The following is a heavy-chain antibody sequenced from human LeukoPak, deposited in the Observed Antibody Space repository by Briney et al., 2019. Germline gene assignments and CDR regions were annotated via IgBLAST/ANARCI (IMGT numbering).Heavy chain of an antibody. J-gene: IGHJ4*02. CDR3: AREAVAGSIDY. CDR1: GFTVSSNY. V-gene: IGHV3-66*02. D-gene: IGHD6-19*01. Sequence: GGSLRLSCAASGFTVSSNYMSWVRQAPGKGLEWVSAIYSGGSTYYADSVKGRFTISRDNSKNTLYLQMNSLRAEDTAVYYCAREAVAGSIDYWGQGTLVTVSS. CDR2: IYSGGST.